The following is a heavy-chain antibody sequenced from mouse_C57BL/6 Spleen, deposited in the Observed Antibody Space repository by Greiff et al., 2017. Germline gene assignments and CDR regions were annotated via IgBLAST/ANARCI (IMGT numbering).Heavy chain of an antibody. Sequence: VQVVESGAELARPGASVKMSCKASGYTFTTYTMHWVKQRPGQGLEWIGYINPSSGYTKYNQKFKDKATLTADKSSSTAYMQLSSLTSEDSAVYYCARGDYGFAYWGQGTLVTVSA. V-gene: IGHV1-4*01. CDR2: INPSSGYT. D-gene: IGHD1-1*02. J-gene: IGHJ3*01. CDR3: ARGDYGFAY. CDR1: GYTFTTYT.